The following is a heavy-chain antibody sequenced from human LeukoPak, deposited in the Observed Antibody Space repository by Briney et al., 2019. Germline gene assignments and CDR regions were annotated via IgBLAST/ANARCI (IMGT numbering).Heavy chain of an antibody. D-gene: IGHD2-2*01. Sequence: ASVTVSCKASGYTFTGYYMHWVRQAPGQGLEWMGWINPNSGGTNYAQKFQGRVTMTRDTSISTAYMELSRLRSDDTAVYYCARVVVVPAATDNWFDPWGQGTLVTVSS. J-gene: IGHJ5*02. CDR1: GYTFTGYY. CDR3: ARVVVVPAATDNWFDP. CDR2: INPNSGGT. V-gene: IGHV1-2*02.